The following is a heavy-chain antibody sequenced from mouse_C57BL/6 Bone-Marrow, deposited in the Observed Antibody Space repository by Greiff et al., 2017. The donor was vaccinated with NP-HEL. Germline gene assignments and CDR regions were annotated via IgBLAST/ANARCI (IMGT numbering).Heavy chain of an antibody. CDR1: GFTFSRYG. J-gene: IGHJ3*01. V-gene: IGHV5-6*01. D-gene: IGHD2-4*01. Sequence: EVQGVESGGDLVKPGGSLKLSCAASGFTFSRYGMSWVRQTPDKRLEWVATISSGGSYTYYPDSVKGRFTISRDNAKNTLYLQMSSLKSEDTAMYYCASPYDYDVAWFAYWGQGTLVTVSA. CDR3: ASPYDYDVAWFAY. CDR2: ISSGGSYT.